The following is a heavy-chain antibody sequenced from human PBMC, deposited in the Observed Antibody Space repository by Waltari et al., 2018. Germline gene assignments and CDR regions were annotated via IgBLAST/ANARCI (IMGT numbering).Heavy chain of an antibody. Sequence: QVQLVQSGAEVNKPGSSVKVSCKASRGTFTSYAISSVRQAPGQGLEWMGGIIPILGIANYAQKFQGRVTITADESTSTAYMELSSLRSEDTAVYYCARGELEPINYYYDYMDVCGKGTTVTVSS. CDR2: IIPILGIA. CDR3: ARGELEPINYYYDYMDV. D-gene: IGHD3-10*01. J-gene: IGHJ6*03. CDR1: RGTFTSYA. V-gene: IGHV1-69*04.